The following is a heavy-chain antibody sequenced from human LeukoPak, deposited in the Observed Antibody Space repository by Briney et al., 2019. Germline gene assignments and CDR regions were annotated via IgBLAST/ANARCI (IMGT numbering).Heavy chain of an antibody. CDR1: GGSISSYY. J-gene: IGHJ4*02. D-gene: IGHD6-19*01. V-gene: IGHV4-34*01. Sequence: PSETLSLTCTVSGGSISSYYWSWIRQPPGKGLEWIGEINHSGSTNYNPSLKSRVTISVDTSKNQFSLKLSSVTAADTAVYYCARVPYSSGWSRFDYWGQGTLVTVSS. CDR2: INHSGST. CDR3: ARVPYSSGWSRFDY.